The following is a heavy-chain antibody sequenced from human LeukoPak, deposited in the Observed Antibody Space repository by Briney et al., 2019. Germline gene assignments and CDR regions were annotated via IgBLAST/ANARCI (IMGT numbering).Heavy chain of an antibody. CDR1: GFTFNTYY. V-gene: IGHV3-7*01. Sequence: GGSLRLSCSVSGFTFNTYYMTWVRQAPGKGLEWVANIRPDENEKNYVESVKGRFTISRDNAKNSVYLQMNSLRPEDTAVYYCARDHLGTLDSWGQGTLVTVS. CDR3: ARDHLGTLDS. J-gene: IGHJ4*02. D-gene: IGHD7-27*01. CDR2: IRPDENEK.